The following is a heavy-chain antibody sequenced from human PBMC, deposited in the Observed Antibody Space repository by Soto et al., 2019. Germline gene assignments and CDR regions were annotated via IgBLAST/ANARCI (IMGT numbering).Heavy chain of an antibody. CDR2: INDDGIST. D-gene: IGHD1-1*01. CDR1: GFTFSMYW. J-gene: IGHJ4*02. CDR3: TRGPRSTSTGTGAF. V-gene: IGHV3-74*01. Sequence: GGSLRLSCAASGFTFSMYWMHWVRQVPGKGPEWVSRINDDGISTNYADSVKGRFTISRDNAKNTLYLQMNALRVEDTAVYYCTRGPRSTSTGTGAFWGQGTLVTPPQ.